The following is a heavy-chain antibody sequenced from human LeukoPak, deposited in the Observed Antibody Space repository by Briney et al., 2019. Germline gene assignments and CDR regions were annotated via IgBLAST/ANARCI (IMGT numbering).Heavy chain of an antibody. J-gene: IGHJ3*02. CDR2: IYHSGST. V-gene: IGHV4-30-2*01. Sequence: SETLSLTCTVSGGSISSYSWSWIRQPPGKGLEWIGYIYHSGSTYYNPSLKSRVTISVDRSKNQFSLKLSSVTAADTAVYYCARAPLAYAFDIWGQGTMVTVSS. CDR1: GGSISSYS. CDR3: ARAPLAYAFDI.